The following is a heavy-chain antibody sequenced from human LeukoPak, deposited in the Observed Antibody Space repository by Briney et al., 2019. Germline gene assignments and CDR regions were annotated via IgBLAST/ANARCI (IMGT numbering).Heavy chain of an antibody. CDR3: AKVRGYYYDSSGYHVDY. J-gene: IGHJ4*02. D-gene: IGHD3-22*01. V-gene: IGHV3-23*01. CDR2: ISGSGGSP. Sequence: GTLRLSCAASGFTFSSYGMSWVRQAPGKGLEWVSAISGSGGSPYYADSVKGRFTISRDNSKNTLYLQMNSLRAEDTAVYYCAKVRGYYYDSSGYHVDYWGQGTLVTVSS. CDR1: GFTFSSYG.